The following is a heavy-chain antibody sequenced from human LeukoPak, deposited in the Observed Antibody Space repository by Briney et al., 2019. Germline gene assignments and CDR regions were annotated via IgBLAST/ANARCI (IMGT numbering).Heavy chain of an antibody. Sequence: QPGGSLRLSCAASGFSVSNNYMSWVRQAPGKGLERVSVIYSGGSTFYADSVKGRFTISRDNSKNTLYLQMNSLRAEDTAVYYCASDSYSPEYFQHWGQGTLVTVSS. CDR1: GFSVSNNY. CDR2: IYSGGST. CDR3: ASDSYSPEYFQH. V-gene: IGHV3-66*01. J-gene: IGHJ1*01. D-gene: IGHD2-15*01.